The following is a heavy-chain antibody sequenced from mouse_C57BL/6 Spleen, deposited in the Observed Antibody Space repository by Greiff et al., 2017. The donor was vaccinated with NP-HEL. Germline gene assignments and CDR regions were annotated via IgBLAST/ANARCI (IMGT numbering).Heavy chain of an antibody. Sequence: QVQLQQPGAELVMPGASVKLSCKASGYTFTSYWMHWVKQRPGQGLEWIGEIDPSDSYTNYNQKFKGKSTLTVDKSSSTAYMQLSSLTSEDSAVYYCARWLRYAMDYGGQGTSVTVSS. CDR3: ARWLRYAMDY. V-gene: IGHV1-69*01. D-gene: IGHD2-2*01. CDR2: IDPSDSYT. J-gene: IGHJ4*01. CDR1: GYTFTSYW.